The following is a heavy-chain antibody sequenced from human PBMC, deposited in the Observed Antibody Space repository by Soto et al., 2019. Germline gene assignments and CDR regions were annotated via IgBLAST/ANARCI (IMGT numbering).Heavy chain of an antibody. Sequence: QVQLQESGPGLVKPSETLSLTCTVSGAFSSTYYWSWIRQPPGKGLEWIGYMNNIGSTNYNPSLKSRVTRSLDSSKNQFSLNLSSGIAADTAVYYCARSFCRDAFLCNWIDPWGLGTLVTASS. D-gene: IGHD3-16*01. CDR3: ARSFCRDAFLCNWIDP. J-gene: IGHJ5*02. CDR2: MNNIGST. CDR1: GAFSSTYY. V-gene: IGHV4-59*01.